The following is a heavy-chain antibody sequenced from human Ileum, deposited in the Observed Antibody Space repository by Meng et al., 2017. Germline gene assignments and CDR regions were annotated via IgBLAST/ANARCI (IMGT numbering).Heavy chain of an antibody. D-gene: IGHD3-3*01. CDR1: GGSLSGYY. J-gene: IGHJ5*02. Sequence: QLQLLKWGAGLLKPSETLSLTCTAFGGSLSGYYCNWFRQPPGKGLEWMWGSDHFGNTIHNPALNSRLPISVETFNKHISLRLNSVIAADTAVYYCVYVWSGYFTSGQETLVTVSS. V-gene: IGHV4-34*01. CDR3: VYVWSGYFT. CDR2: SDHFGNT.